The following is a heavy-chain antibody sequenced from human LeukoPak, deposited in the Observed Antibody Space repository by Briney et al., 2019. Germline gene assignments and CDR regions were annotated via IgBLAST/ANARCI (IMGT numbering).Heavy chain of an antibody. J-gene: IGHJ6*02. Sequence: GGSLRLSCAASGFSFSDYAMHWVRQAPGKGLEWVAVISYDETNKYYADSVKGRFTNSRDNSKNTLYLQMNSLRAEDTAVYYCARAWNDVIFHYYYGMDVWGQGTTVTVSS. CDR1: GFSFSDYA. D-gene: IGHD1-1*01. V-gene: IGHV3-30-3*01. CDR2: ISYDETNK. CDR3: ARAWNDVIFHYYYGMDV.